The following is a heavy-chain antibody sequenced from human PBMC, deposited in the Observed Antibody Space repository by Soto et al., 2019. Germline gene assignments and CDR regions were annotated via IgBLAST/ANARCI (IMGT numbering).Heavy chain of an antibody. V-gene: IGHV3-33*01. CDR2: IWYDGSNK. J-gene: IGHJ6*02. Sequence: QVQLVESGGGVVQPGRSLRLSCAASGFTFSSYGMHWVRQAPGKGLEWVAVIWYDGSNKYYADSVKGRFTISRDNSKNTLYLQMNSLRAEDTAVYYCAREVDYGDYYYVMDVWGQGTTVTVSS. D-gene: IGHD4-17*01. CDR1: GFTFSSYG. CDR3: AREVDYGDYYYVMDV.